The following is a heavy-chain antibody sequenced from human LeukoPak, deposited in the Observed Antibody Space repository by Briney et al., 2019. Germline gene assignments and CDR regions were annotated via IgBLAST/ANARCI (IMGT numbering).Heavy chain of an antibody. V-gene: IGHV4-59*05. J-gene: IGHJ4*02. Sequence: PSETLSPTCTVSGGSINNYNWNWIRQPPGKGLEWIGSIFYSGSTYYNPSLKSRVTISVDTSNNQFSLKLTSVTAADTAMYYCVTQILLCHYYWGQGTLVTVSS. CDR1: GGSINNYN. CDR2: IFYSGST. D-gene: IGHD3-10*01. CDR3: VTQILLCHYY.